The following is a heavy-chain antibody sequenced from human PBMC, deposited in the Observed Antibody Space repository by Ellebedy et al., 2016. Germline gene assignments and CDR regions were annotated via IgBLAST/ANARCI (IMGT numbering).Heavy chain of an antibody. CDR1: GFTFSSYA. Sequence: GGSLRLSCAASGFTFSSYAMHWVRQAPGKGLEWVAVISYDGSNKYYADSVKGRFTISRDNSKNTLYLQMNSLRAEDTAVYYCARAGLTGTQNPYYYYGMDVWGQGTTVTVSS. CDR3: ARAGLTGTQNPYYYYGMDV. CDR2: ISYDGSNK. V-gene: IGHV3-30-3*01. J-gene: IGHJ6*02. D-gene: IGHD1-20*01.